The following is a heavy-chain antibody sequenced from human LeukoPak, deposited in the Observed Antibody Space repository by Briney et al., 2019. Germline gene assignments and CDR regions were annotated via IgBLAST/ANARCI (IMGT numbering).Heavy chain of an antibody. CDR1: GFTFSSYS. J-gene: IGHJ4*02. V-gene: IGHV3-21*01. D-gene: IGHD6-6*01. CDR2: ISSSSSYI. Sequence: GGSLRLSCAASGFTFSSYSMNWVRQAPGKGLEWVSSISSSSSYIYYADSVKGRFTISRDNAKNSLYLQMNSLRAEDTAVYYCARDYSRSSSAISEPRSHLDYWGQGTLVTVSS. CDR3: ARDYSRSSSAISEPRSHLDY.